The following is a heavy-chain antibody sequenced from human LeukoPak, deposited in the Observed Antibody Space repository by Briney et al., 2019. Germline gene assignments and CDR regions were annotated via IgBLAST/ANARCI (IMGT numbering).Heavy chain of an antibody. J-gene: IGHJ5*02. CDR3: AREKGHCTSASCYGWFDP. CDR2: THTSGST. V-gene: IGHV4-61*02. Sequence: SETLSLTCTVSGDSISSSSSYYWSWIRQPAGKGLEWIGRTHTSGSTNYNPSLQSRVTISVDTSKNQFSLKLSSVTAADTAIYYCAREKGHCTSASCYGWFDPWGQGTLVTVSS. D-gene: IGHD2-2*01. CDR1: GDSISSSSSYY.